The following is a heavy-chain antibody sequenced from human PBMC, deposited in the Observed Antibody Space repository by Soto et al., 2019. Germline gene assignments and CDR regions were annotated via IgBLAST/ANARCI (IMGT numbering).Heavy chain of an antibody. V-gene: IGHV3-30*04. CDR3: ARSRSGAVADSFDF. J-gene: IGHJ4*02. CDR1: GFTFSRYA. CDR2: ISKDGSNK. Sequence: QVQVVESGGGVVQPGRSLRLSCAASGFTFSRYAIHWVRQAPGKGLEWVAVISKDGSNKYYVDSAKGRFTISRDNSRNTLYLQMNSLRDEDAAVYYCARSRSGAVADSFDFWGQGTLVTVSS. D-gene: IGHD3-10*01.